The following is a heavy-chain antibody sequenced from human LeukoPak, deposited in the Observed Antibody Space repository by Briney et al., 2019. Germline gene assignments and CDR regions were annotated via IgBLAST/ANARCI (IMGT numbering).Heavy chain of an antibody. J-gene: IGHJ6*02. CDR1: GGTFSSYA. CDR3: ATSTRYYYYGMDV. V-gene: IGHV1-69*13. CDR2: IIPIFGTA. Sequence: SVKVSCKASGGTFSSYAISWVRQAPGQGLEWMGGIIPIFGTANYAQKFQGRVTITADESTSTAYMELSSLRSEDTAVYYCATSTRYYYYGMDVWGQGTTATVSS. D-gene: IGHD6-6*01.